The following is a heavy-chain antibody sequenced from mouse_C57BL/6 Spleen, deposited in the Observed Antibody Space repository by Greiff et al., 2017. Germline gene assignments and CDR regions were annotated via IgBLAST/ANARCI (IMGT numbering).Heavy chain of an antibody. D-gene: IGHD2-4*01. Sequence: VQRVESGPGLVQPSQSLSITCTVSGFSLTSYGVHWVRQSPGKGLEWLGVIWRGGSTDYNAAFMSRLSITKDNSKSQVFFKMNSLQADDTAIYYCAKKGGYDYLYYAMDYWGQGTSVTVSS. CDR3: AKKGGYDYLYYAMDY. J-gene: IGHJ4*01. CDR2: IWRGGST. V-gene: IGHV2-5*01. CDR1: GFSLTSYG.